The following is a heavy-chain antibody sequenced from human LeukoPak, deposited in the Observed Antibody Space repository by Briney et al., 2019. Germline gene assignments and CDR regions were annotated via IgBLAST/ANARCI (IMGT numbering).Heavy chain of an antibody. CDR3: ARDVGSYYDFWSGYYSYWFDP. Sequence: GASVKVSCKASGGTFSSYAISWVRQAPGQGLEWMGGIIPIFGTANYAQKFQGRVTITTDESTSTAYMELSSLRSEDTAVYYCARDVGSYYDFWSGYYSYWFDPWGQGTLVTVSS. D-gene: IGHD3-3*01. CDR2: IIPIFGTA. J-gene: IGHJ5*02. V-gene: IGHV1-69*05. CDR1: GGTFSSYA.